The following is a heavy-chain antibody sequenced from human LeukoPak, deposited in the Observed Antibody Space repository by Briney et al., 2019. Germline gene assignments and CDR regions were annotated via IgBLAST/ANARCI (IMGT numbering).Heavy chain of an antibody. J-gene: IGHJ6*02. CDR3: ARDLAVYGDYYYYGMDV. Sequence: GGSLRLSCAASGFTFSSYGMPWVRQAPGKGLEWVAVIWYDGSNKYYADSVKGRFTISRDNSKNTLYLQMNSLRAEDTAVHYCARDLAVYGDYYYYGMDVWGQGTTVTVSS. CDR1: GFTFSSYG. V-gene: IGHV3-33*01. D-gene: IGHD4-17*01. CDR2: IWYDGSNK.